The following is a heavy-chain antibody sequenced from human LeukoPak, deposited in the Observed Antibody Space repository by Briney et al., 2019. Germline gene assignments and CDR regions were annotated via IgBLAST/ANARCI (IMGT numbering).Heavy chain of an antibody. Sequence: GESLKISCKGSGWIGWVRQMPGRGLEWMGLIYLGNSDTRYSPSFQGQVTVSADKSISTAYLQWSSLKASDTAIYFCASAIPGTYRFGPWGQGTLVTVSS. CDR1: GW. CDR3: ASAIPGTYRFGP. D-gene: IGHD2-21*01. J-gene: IGHJ5*02. V-gene: IGHV5-51*01. CDR2: IYLGNSDT.